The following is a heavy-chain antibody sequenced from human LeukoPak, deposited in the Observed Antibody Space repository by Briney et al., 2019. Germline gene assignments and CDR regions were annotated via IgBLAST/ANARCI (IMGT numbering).Heavy chain of an antibody. CDR2: ISAYNGNT. V-gene: IGHV1-18*01. Sequence: ASVKVSCKASGYTFTSYGISWVRQAPGQGLEWMGWISAYNGNTNYAQKLQGRVTMTTDTSTSTAYMELRSLRSDDTAVYYCARDWSPLGYCSSTSCPFDYWGQGTLVTVSS. J-gene: IGHJ4*02. CDR3: ARDWSPLGYCSSTSCPFDY. D-gene: IGHD2-2*01. CDR1: GYTFTSYG.